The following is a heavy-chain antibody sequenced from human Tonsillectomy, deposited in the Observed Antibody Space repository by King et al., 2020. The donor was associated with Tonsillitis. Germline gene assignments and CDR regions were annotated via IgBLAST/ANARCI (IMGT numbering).Heavy chain of an antibody. J-gene: IGHJ3*02. CDR1: GGSISSSSYY. Sequence: QLQESGPGLVKPSETLSLTCTVSGGSISSSSYYWGWIRQPPGKGLEWIGSIYYSGSTYYNPSLKSRVTISVDTSKNQFSLKLSSVTAADTAVYYCASAGAVAHDAVDIWGQGTMVTVSS. CDR2: IYYSGST. D-gene: IGHD4-23*01. CDR3: ASAGAVAHDAVDI. V-gene: IGHV4-39*07.